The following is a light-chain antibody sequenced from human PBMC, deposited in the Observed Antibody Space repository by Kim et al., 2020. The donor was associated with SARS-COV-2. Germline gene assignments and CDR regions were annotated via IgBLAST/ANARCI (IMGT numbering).Light chain of an antibody. CDR1: QNINTN. Sequence: EVVMTQSPATLSVSPGERATLSCRASQNINTNLAWYQQNPGQAPRLLIYHASTRAGGIPARFSGSGSGTEFTFTISSLQSEDFAVYYCQQYNNWPPLTFGGGTKVDIK. CDR2: HAS. J-gene: IGKJ4*01. CDR3: QQYNNWPPLT. V-gene: IGKV3-15*01.